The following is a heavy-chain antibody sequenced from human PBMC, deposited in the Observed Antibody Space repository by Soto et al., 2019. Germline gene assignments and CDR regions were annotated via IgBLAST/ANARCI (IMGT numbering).Heavy chain of an antibody. V-gene: IGHV3-15*07. Sequence: PGGSLRLSCAASGFTFSNAWMNWVRQAPGKGLEWVGRIKSKTDGGTTDYAAPVKGRFTISRDDSKNTLYLQMNSLKTEDTAVYYCTAYGDYENSALSYGPWFDPWGQGTLVTVSS. D-gene: IGHD4-17*01. J-gene: IGHJ5*02. CDR1: GFTFSNAW. CDR2: IKSKTDGGTT. CDR3: TAYGDYENSALSYGPWFDP.